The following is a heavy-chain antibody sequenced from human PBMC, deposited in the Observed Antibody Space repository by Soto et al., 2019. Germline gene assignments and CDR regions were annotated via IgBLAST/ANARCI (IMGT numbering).Heavy chain of an antibody. J-gene: IGHJ4*02. D-gene: IGHD3-22*01. V-gene: IGHV4-31*03. CDR2: IYHSGTT. CDR1: GGSISSRGYY. Sequence: SETLSLTCSVSGGSISSRGYYWTWVRQYPGKGLEWIGYIYHSGTTYYNPSLKSRVTISVDTSKNQFSLKVNSVTAADTAVYYCARASPVDYDSSGYDYWGQGTLVTVSS. CDR3: ARASPVDYDSSGYDY.